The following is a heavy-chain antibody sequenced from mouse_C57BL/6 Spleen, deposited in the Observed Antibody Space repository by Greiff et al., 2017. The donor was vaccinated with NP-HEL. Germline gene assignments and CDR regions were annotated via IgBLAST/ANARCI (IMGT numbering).Heavy chain of an antibody. CDR2: IDPSDSET. V-gene: IGHV1-52*01. J-gene: IGHJ1*03. Sequence: VQLQQPGAELVRPGSSVKLSCKASGYTFTSYWMHWVKQRPIQGLEWIGNIDPSDSETHYNQKFKDKATLTVDKSSSTAYMQLSSLTSEDSAVYYCARGSYYGNYGYFDVWGTGTTVTVSS. D-gene: IGHD2-1*01. CDR3: ARGSYYGNYGYFDV. CDR1: GYTFTSYW.